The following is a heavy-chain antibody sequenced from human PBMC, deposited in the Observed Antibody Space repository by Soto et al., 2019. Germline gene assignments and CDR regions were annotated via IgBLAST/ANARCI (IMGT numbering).Heavy chain of an antibody. D-gene: IGHD3-22*01. J-gene: IGHJ6*02. V-gene: IGHV1-69*06. CDR1: GGTFSSYA. CDR2: IIPIFGTA. Sequence: GASVKVSCKASGGTFSSYAISWVRQAPGQGLEWMGGIIPIFGTANYAQKFQGRVTITADKSTSTAYMELSSLRSEDTAVYYCARGTYYYDSSGYYYEPYYYYYGMDVWGQGTTVTSP. CDR3: ARGTYYYDSSGYYYEPYYYYYGMDV.